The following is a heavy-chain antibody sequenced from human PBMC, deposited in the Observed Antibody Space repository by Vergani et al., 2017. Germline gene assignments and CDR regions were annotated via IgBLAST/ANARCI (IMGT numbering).Heavy chain of an antibody. V-gene: IGHV4-34*01. J-gene: IGHJ5*02. CDR2: INHSGST. Sequence: QVQLQQWGAGLLKPSETLSLTCAVYGGSFSGYYWSWIRQPPGKGLEWIGEINHSGSTNYNPSLKSRVTISVDTSKSQFSLKLSSVTAADTAVYYCARLNYGSGSYPWGQGTLVTVSS. CDR1: GGSFSGYY. CDR3: ARLNYGSGSYP. D-gene: IGHD3-10*01.